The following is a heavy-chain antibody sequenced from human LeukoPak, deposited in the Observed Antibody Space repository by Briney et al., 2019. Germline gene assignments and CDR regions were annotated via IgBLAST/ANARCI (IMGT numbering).Heavy chain of an antibody. CDR1: GFTFSSYA. J-gene: IGHJ4*02. CDR2: ISGSGGST. V-gene: IGHV3-23*01. Sequence: GGSLRLSCAASGFTFSSYAMSWVRQAPGKGLEWVSAISGSGGSTYYADSVKGRFTISRDNAKNSLYLQMNSLRAEDTAVYYCARVRSYGDDAYFDYWGQGSLVTVSS. D-gene: IGHD4-17*01. CDR3: ARVRSYGDDAYFDY.